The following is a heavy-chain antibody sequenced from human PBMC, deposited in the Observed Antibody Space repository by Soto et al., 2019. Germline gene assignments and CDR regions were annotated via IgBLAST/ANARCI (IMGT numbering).Heavy chain of an antibody. CDR1: GGSISSGGYS. D-gene: IGHD2-2*01. J-gene: IGHJ6*02. V-gene: IGHV4-30-2*01. CDR2: IYHSGST. CDR3: ARAGDIVVVPAAKIPLNYGMDV. Sequence: QLQLQESGSGLVKPSQTLSLTCAVSGGSISSGGYSWSWIRQPPGKGLEWIGYIYHSGSTYYNPSLKSRVTISVDRSQNQFSLKLSSVTAADTAVYYCARAGDIVVVPAAKIPLNYGMDVWGQGTTVTVSS.